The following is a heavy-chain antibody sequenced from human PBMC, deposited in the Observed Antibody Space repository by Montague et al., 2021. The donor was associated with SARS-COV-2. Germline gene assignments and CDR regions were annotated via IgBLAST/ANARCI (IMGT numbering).Heavy chain of an antibody. J-gene: IGHJ4*02. CDR3: ASRGAGWFGSNPERFDY. V-gene: IGHV4-4*02. Sequence: SETLSLTCAVSGGSISNSQWWSWVRQPPGKGLEWIGEIYHSGSTNYNPSLKSRVTISVDKSKNQFSPKLNSVTAADTAVYYCASRGAGWFGSNPERFDYWGQGTLVTVSS. CDR1: GGSISNSQW. D-gene: IGHD3-10*01. CDR2: IYHSGST.